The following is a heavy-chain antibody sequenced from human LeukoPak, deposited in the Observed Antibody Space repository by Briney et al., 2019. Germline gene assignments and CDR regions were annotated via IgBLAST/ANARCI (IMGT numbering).Heavy chain of an antibody. CDR1: GGSISSGGYY. Sequence: SETLSLTCTVSGGSISSGGYYWSWIRQPAGKGLEWIGRIYTSGSTNYNPSLKSRVTISVDTSKNQFSLKLSSVTAADTAVYYCAGYMVRGVIISHYYMDVWGKGTTVTISS. CDR2: IYTSGST. J-gene: IGHJ6*03. D-gene: IGHD3-10*01. CDR3: AGYMVRGVIISHYYMDV. V-gene: IGHV4-61*02.